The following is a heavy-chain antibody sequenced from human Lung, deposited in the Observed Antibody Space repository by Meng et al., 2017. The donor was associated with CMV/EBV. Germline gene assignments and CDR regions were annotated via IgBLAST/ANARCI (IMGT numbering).Heavy chain of an antibody. CDR2: INWNGGST. CDR1: GFTFDDYG. Sequence: GESLKISCAASGFTFDDYGMSWVRQAPGKGLEWVSGINWNGGSTGYADSVKGRFTISRDNAKNSLYLQMNSLRAEDTAVYYCARGPSYSSGFPDCWGQGTXVTVSS. CDR3: ARGPSYSSGFPDC. D-gene: IGHD6-19*01. V-gene: IGHV3-20*04. J-gene: IGHJ4*02.